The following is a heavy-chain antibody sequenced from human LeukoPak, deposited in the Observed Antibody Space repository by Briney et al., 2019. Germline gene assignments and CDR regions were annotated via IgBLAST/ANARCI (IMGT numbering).Heavy chain of an antibody. CDR2: INSDGSST. CDR3: ARDRNTDFWSGYYTNYCDY. CDR1: GFTVSSNY. J-gene: IGHJ4*02. D-gene: IGHD3-3*01. Sequence: GGSLRLSCAASGFTVSSNYMTWVRQAPGKGLVWVSRINSDGSSTSYADSVKGRFTISRDNAKNTLYLQMNSLRAEDTAVYYCARDRNTDFWSGYYTNYCDYWGQGTLVTVSS. V-gene: IGHV3-74*01.